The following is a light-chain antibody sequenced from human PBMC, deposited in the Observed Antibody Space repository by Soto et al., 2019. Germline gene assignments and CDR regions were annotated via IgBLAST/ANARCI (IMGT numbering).Light chain of an antibody. Sequence: DVQLTQSPSFVSASVGDRVTITCRASQGISTYVAWYQQKPGKAPKLLIYGASTLQSGVPSRFSGGGSGTEFTLTISSLQPEDFATYYCQQANSFPLPFGGGTKVDIK. CDR3: QQANSFPLP. V-gene: IGKV1-9*01. CDR2: GAS. CDR1: QGISTY. J-gene: IGKJ4*01.